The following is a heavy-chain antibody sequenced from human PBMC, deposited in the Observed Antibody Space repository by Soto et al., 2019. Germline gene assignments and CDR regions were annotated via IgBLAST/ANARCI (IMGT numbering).Heavy chain of an antibody. D-gene: IGHD6-13*01. V-gene: IGHV1-69*01. CDR1: GGTFSSYA. CDR3: AGVYVSSWYGWVDY. CDR2: IIPTFGTA. J-gene: IGHJ4*02. Sequence: QVQLVQSGAEVKKPGSSVKVSCKASGGTFSSYAISWVRQAPGQGLEWMGGIIPTFGTANSAQKFQGKVTTTAAESTSTAYMGLSSLRSENTAVYYCAGVYVSSWYGWVDYWGQGTLVTVSS.